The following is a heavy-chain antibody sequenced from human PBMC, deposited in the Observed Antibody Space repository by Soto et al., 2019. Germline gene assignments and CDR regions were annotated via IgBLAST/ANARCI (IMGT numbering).Heavy chain of an antibody. D-gene: IGHD3-10*01. Sequence: PGESLKISCQGSGYSFTSYWIGWVRQMPGKGLEWMGIIYPGDSDTRYSPSFQGQVTISADKSISTAYLQWSSLKASDTAMYYCASGSQGISYYYGMDVWGQGTTVTVSS. CDR2: IYPGDSDT. CDR1: GYSFTSYW. J-gene: IGHJ6*02. CDR3: ASGSQGISYYYGMDV. V-gene: IGHV5-51*01.